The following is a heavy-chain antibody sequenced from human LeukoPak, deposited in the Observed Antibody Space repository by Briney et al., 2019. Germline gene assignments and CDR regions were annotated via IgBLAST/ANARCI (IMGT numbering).Heavy chain of an antibody. CDR3: ATSLRGAGTHAFDI. V-gene: IGHV3-21*01. CDR2: ISSSSSYI. D-gene: IGHD1/OR15-1a*01. CDR1: GFTFSSYS. Sequence: GESLKISCAASGFTFSSYSMNWVRQAPGKGLEWVSSISSSSSYIYYAGSVKGRFTISRDNAKNSLYLQMNSLRAEDTAVYYCATSLRGAGTHAFDIWGQGTMVTVSS. J-gene: IGHJ3*02.